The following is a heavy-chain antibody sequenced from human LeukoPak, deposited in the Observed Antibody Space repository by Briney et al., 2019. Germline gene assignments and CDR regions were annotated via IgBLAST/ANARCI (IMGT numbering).Heavy chain of an antibody. CDR2: ISSSSSYI. V-gene: IGHV3-21*01. J-gene: IGHJ4*02. CDR1: GFTFSSYS. Sequence: GGSLRLSCAASGFTFSSYSMNWVRQAPGKGLEWVSSISSSSSYIYYADSVKGRFTISRDNAKNSLYLQTNSLRAEDTAVYYCARDIGHDSSGFDYWGQGTLVTVSS. CDR3: ARDIGHDSSGFDY. D-gene: IGHD3-22*01.